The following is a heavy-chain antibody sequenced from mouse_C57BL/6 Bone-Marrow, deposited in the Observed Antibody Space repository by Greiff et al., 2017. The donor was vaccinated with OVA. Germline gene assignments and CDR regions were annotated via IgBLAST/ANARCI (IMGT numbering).Heavy chain of an antibody. Sequence: VQLQQSGAELVKPGASVKLSCTASGFNITDYYMHWVKQRTEQGLEWIGRIDPEDGETKSAPKFQGTATITADTSSNTAYLQLSSLTSEDTAVYYCASLNWDPDYWGQGTTLTVTS. J-gene: IGHJ2*01. V-gene: IGHV14-2*01. CDR1: GFNITDYY. D-gene: IGHD4-1*01. CDR3: ASLNWDPDY. CDR2: IDPEDGET.